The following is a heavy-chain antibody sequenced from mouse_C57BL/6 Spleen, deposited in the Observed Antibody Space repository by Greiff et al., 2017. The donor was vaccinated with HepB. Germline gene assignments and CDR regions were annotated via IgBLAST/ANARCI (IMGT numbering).Heavy chain of an antibody. CDR2: IYPGSGNT. CDR1: GYSFTSYY. CDR3: ARSYDYYFDY. J-gene: IGHJ2*01. V-gene: IGHV1-66*01. Sequence: VQLKESGPELVKPGASVKISCKASGYSFTSYYIHWVKQRPGQGLEWIGWIYPGSGNTKYNEKFKGKATLTADTSSSTAYMQLSSLTSEDSAVYYCARSYDYYFDYWGQGTTLTVSS. D-gene: IGHD2-4*01.